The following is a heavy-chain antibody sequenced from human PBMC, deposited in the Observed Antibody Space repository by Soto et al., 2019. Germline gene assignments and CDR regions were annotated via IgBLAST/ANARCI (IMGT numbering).Heavy chain of an antibody. CDR1: GYTFTSYG. Sequence: EASVKVSCKASGYTFTSYGISWVRQAPGQGLEWMGWISAYNGNTNYAQKLQGRITMTTDTSTSTAYMELRSLRSDDTAVYYCARDWERSGRDYYYGMDVWGQGTTVTVSS. CDR2: ISAYNGNT. D-gene: IGHD2-15*01. CDR3: ARDWERSGRDYYYGMDV. V-gene: IGHV1-18*04. J-gene: IGHJ6*02.